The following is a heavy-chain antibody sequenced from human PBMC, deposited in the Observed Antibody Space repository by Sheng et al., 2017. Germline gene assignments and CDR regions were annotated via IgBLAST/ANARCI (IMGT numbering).Heavy chain of an antibody. V-gene: IGHV3-74*03. CDR1: GFSFSNYW. Sequence: EVQLVESGGGLVQPGGSLRLSCAVSGFSFSNYWMHWVRQAPGKGLVWVSHVKSDGSLTMYADSVKGRFTISRDNAENTLYLQMNSLRDEDTALYYCARGMGYFRRSTIDIWGQGT. CDR2: VKSDGSLT. CDR3: ARGMGYFRRSTIDI. D-gene: IGHD2-8*01. J-gene: IGHJ3*02.